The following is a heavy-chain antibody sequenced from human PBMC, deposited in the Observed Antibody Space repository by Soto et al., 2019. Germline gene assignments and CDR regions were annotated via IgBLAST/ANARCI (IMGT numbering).Heavy chain of an antibody. Sequence: PSETLSLTCPVSCGSISSYYLSLILHPPFKGLECIGYIYYSGSTNYNPSLKSRVTISVDTSKNQFSLKLSSVTAADTAVYYCARDYGYCGGDCHFLFDSWGQGTLVTVSS. J-gene: IGHJ5*01. CDR2: IYYSGST. D-gene: IGHD2-21*02. CDR3: ARDYGYCGGDCHFLFDS. V-gene: IGHV4-59*01. CDR1: CGSISSYY.